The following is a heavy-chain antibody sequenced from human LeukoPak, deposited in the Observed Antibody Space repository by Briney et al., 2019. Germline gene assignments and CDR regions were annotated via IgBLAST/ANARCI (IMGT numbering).Heavy chain of an antibody. CDR3: ARQLPLRY. J-gene: IGHJ4*02. CDR2: ISGSGSEI. Sequence: PGGSLRLSCAASGFSFSNYEMNWVRQAPGKGLEWVSYISGSGSEIYYADSVKGRFTISRDNAKNSLSLQMNSLRAEDTAIYYCARQLPLRYWGQGTLVSVSS. D-gene: IGHD1-1*01. V-gene: IGHV3-48*03. CDR1: GFSFSNYE.